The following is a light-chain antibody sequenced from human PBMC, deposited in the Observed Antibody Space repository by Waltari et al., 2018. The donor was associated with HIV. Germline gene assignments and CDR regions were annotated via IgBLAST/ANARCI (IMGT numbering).Light chain of an antibody. CDR2: DAS. Sequence: SYVLPQPHSVSVAPGQMASLACGGNNIGSKTVHWYQQKPGQAPLLVACDASDRPAGIPERLSGSSSVPTAPPTITSVEAGDEADSYCQVWDSNSDQYVFGSGTKVTVL. J-gene: IGLJ1*01. CDR3: QVWDSNSDQYV. CDR1: NIGSKT. V-gene: IGLV3-21*02.